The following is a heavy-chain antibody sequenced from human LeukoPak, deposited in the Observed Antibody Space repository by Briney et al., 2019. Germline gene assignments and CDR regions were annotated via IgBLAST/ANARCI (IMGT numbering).Heavy chain of an antibody. D-gene: IGHD6-19*01. Sequence: PGGSLRLSCAASGFTFNNYVMSWVRQAPGKGLEWVSTINGGGYNTYYADSVKGRFTISRDNSKNTLSLQVNTLRAEDTAVYYCARASGIYGSGWYFDYWGQGTLATVSS. CDR3: ARASGIYGSGWYFDY. CDR2: INGGGYNT. CDR1: GFTFNNYV. J-gene: IGHJ4*02. V-gene: IGHV3-23*01.